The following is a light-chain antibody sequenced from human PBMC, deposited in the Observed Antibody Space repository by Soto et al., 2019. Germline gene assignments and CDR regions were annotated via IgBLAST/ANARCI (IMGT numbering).Light chain of an antibody. CDR1: QSVSSSY. J-gene: IGKJ4*01. Sequence: EILMTQSPATLSVSPVERATLSGMASQSVSSSYLAWYQQKPGQAPRLLIYGASNRATGIPDRFSGSGSGTDFTLTISGLEPEDFAVYYCQQYGTSLFTFGGGTKVDIK. V-gene: IGKV3-20*01. CDR3: QQYGTSLFT. CDR2: GAS.